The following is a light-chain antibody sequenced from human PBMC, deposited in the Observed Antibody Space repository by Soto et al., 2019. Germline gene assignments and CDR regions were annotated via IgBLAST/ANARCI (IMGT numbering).Light chain of an antibody. CDR2: GAS. CDR1: QSVNGNY. CDR3: QQYGSSFRYT. J-gene: IGKJ2*01. Sequence: EIVLTQSPGTLSLSPGERATLSCRASQSVNGNYLTWYQQKPGQAPRLLIYGASSRATGIPDRFSGSGSGTVFTLTISRLEPEDFAVYYCQQYGSSFRYTFGQGTKLENK. V-gene: IGKV3-20*01.